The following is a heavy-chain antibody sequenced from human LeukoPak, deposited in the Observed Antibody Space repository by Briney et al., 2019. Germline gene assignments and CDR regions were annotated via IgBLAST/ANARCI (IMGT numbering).Heavy chain of an antibody. CDR2: ITSSSTYI. J-gene: IGHJ4*02. V-gene: IGHV3-21*01. CDR3: ARTPESSGYFPWYFDY. D-gene: IGHD3-22*01. Sequence: GSLRLSCAASGFTFSTYSMNWVRRAPGKGLEWVSSITSSSTYIYYADSVKGRFTISRDNAKNSLYLQMNSLRAGDTAVYYCARTPESSGYFPWYFDYWGQGTLVTVSS. CDR1: GFTFSTYS.